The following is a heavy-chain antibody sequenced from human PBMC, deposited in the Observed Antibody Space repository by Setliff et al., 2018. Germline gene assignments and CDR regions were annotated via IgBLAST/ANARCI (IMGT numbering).Heavy chain of an antibody. CDR3: ATELRSPFWHFDL. V-gene: IGHV1-18*01. D-gene: IGHD3-3*01. CDR1: GYILSSYG. J-gene: IGHJ4*02. Sequence: ASVKVSCKTSGYILSSYGVSWVRQAPGQGLDWMGWISPYNGHTNSAQSLQGRVTMTTDTSTSTAYMEMRSLRSDDTAIYYCATELRSPFWHFDLWGQGSLVTVSS. CDR2: ISPYNGHT.